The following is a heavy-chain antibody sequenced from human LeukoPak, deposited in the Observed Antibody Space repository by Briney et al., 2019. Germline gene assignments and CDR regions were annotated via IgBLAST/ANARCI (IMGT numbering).Heavy chain of an antibody. D-gene: IGHD3-3*01. Sequence: NPGGSLRLSCAASGFTFSDYYMSWIRQAPGKGLEWVSYISSSGGSTYYADSVKGRFTISRDNSKNTLYLQMNSLRAEDTAVYYCAKDPPRRRTRELRFLEGQRFDPWGQGTLVTVSS. J-gene: IGHJ5*02. CDR2: ISSSGGST. CDR3: AKDPPRRRTRELRFLEGQRFDP. CDR1: GFTFSDYY. V-gene: IGHV3-11*01.